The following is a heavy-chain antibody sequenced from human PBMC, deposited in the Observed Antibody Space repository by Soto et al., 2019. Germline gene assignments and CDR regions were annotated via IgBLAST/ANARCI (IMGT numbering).Heavy chain of an antibody. Sequence: QMQLVQSGPEVEKPGTSVKVSCKASGFTFTSSAVQWVRQARGQRLEWIGWIVVGSGNTNYAQKFQERVTITRDMSTSTAYMELSSLRSEDTAVYYCAAWTLGYSSSLPLVHFDYWGQGTLVTVSS. CDR3: AAWTLGYSSSLPLVHFDY. CDR1: GFTFTSSA. D-gene: IGHD6-6*01. CDR2: IVVGSGNT. V-gene: IGHV1-58*01. J-gene: IGHJ4*02.